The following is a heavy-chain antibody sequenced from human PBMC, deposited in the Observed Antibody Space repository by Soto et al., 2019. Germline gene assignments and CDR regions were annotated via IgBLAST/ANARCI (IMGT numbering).Heavy chain of an antibody. J-gene: IGHJ4*01. Sequence: GGSLRLSCAASGFTASSNYMSWVRQAPGKGLEWVSVIYSGGSTYYADSVKGRFTISRDNSKNTLYLQMNSLRAEDTAVYYCTGAESPDTAYFSLYWGHGTLVTVS. CDR3: TGAESPDTAYFSLY. CDR1: GFTASSNY. D-gene: IGHD7-27*01. CDR2: IYSGGST. V-gene: IGHV3-53*01.